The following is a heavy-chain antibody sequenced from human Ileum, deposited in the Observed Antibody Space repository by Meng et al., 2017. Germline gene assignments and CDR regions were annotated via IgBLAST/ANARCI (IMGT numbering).Heavy chain of an antibody. J-gene: IGHJ3*01. D-gene: IGHD3-22*01. CDR3: ARDAYDTTGYYRLPTSDV. CDR1: GGSISSYY. CDR2: FHTTGGA. V-gene: IGHV4-4*07. Sequence: GSLRLSCTVSGGSISSYYWSWIRQPAGKGLEWIGRFHTTGGADYNPSLESRVTMSVDASKSQFSLRLRSVTAADTALYYCARDAYDTTGYYRLPTSDVWGQGTMVTVSS.